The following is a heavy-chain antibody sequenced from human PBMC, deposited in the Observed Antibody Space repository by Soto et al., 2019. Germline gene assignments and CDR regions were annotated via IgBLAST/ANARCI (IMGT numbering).Heavy chain of an antibody. V-gene: IGHV3-64*01. CDR3: ARRARPDFYYMDV. J-gene: IGHJ6*03. Sequence: GSLRLSCAASGFTLRGYAMDWVRQAPGKGLEYVSGISSNGVGTYYANSVQGRFTISRDNSKNTVYLQMGSLRPEDMAVYYCARRARPDFYYMDVWGKGTTVTVSS. CDR1: GFTLRGYA. D-gene: IGHD6-6*01. CDR2: ISSNGVGT.